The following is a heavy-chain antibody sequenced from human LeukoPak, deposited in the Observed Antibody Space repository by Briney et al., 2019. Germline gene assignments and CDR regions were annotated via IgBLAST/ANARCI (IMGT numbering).Heavy chain of an antibody. V-gene: IGHV1-69*05. CDR2: TIPIFGTA. CDR1: GGTFSSYA. D-gene: IGHD2-2*01. J-gene: IGHJ5*02. CDR3: AGGGAVVPAARWFDP. Sequence: SVKVSCKASGGTFSSYAISWVRQAPGQGLEWMGGTIPIFGTANYAQKFQGRVTITTDESTSTAYMELSSLRSEDTAVYYCAGGGAVVPAARWFDPWGQGTLVTVSS.